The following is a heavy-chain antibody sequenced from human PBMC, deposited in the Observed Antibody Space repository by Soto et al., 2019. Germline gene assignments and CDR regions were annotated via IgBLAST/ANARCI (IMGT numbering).Heavy chain of an antibody. D-gene: IGHD3-10*01. V-gene: IGHV5-51*01. CDR2: IYPGDSHT. J-gene: IGHJ4*02. CDR1: GYSFTSYW. CDR3: ARSYYYGSGSYFNPGY. Sequence: PGESLKISCKGSGYSFTSYWIAWVRQMPGKGLEWVGSIYPGDSHTRYSPSFQGQVTISADKSISTAYLQWSGLKASDTAMYYCARSYYYGSGSYFNPGYWGQGTLVTVSS.